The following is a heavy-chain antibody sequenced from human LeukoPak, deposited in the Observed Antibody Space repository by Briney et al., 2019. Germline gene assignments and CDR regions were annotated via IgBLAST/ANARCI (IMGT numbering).Heavy chain of an antibody. CDR3: ARADEYCSSTSCYRELDY. D-gene: IGHD2-2*01. CDR1: GGSISSYY. CDR2: IYYSGST. V-gene: IGHV4-59*01. Sequence: SETLSLTCTVSGGSISSYYWSWIRQPPGKGLEWIGYIYYSGSTNYNPSLKSRVTISVDTSKNQFSLKLSSVTAADTAVYYCARADEYCSSTSCYRELDYWGQGTLVTVSS. J-gene: IGHJ4*02.